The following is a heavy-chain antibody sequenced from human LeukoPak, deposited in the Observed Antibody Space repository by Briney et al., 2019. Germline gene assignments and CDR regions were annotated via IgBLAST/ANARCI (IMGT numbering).Heavy chain of an antibody. V-gene: IGHV4-39*07. J-gene: IGHJ4*02. D-gene: IGHD3-22*01. CDR2: IYYSGST. Sequence: SETLSLTCTVSGGSTSSSSYYWGWVRQPPGKGLEWIGSIYYSGSTYYNPSLKSRVTISVDTSKNQFSLKVRSVTAADTAVYYCARRFPRVNPEYYYDSSGYYLDYWGQGTLVTVSS. CDR3: ARRFPRVNPEYYYDSSGYYLDY. CDR1: GGSTSSSSYY.